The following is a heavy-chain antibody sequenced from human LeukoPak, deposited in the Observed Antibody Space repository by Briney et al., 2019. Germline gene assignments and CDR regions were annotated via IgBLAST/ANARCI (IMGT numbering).Heavy chain of an antibody. D-gene: IGHD2-2*01. V-gene: IGHV3-23*01. CDR2: ISGSGGST. CDR3: AKTNILVPAGPPNWFDP. CDR1: GFTFSSYA. Sequence: PGGSLRLSRAASGFTFSSYAMSWVRQAPGKGLEWVSAISGSGGSTYYADSVKGRFTISRDNSKNTLYLQMNSLRAEDTAVYYCAKTNILVPAGPPNWFDPWGQGTLVTVSS. J-gene: IGHJ5*02.